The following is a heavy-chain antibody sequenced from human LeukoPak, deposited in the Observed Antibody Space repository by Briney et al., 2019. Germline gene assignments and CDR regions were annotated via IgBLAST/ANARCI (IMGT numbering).Heavy chain of an antibody. CDR3: ARDYAGSPDY. D-gene: IGHD3-10*01. J-gene: IGHJ4*02. V-gene: IGHV3-74*03. Sequence: GGSLRLSCTASGFTFSTYWINWVRQSPGKGLVWVALINGDGSTTTHADSVKGRFTISRDNAKNTAYLQMNSLRDEDAAVYYCARDYAGSPDYWGQGTLVTVSA. CDR2: INGDGSTT. CDR1: GFTFSTYW.